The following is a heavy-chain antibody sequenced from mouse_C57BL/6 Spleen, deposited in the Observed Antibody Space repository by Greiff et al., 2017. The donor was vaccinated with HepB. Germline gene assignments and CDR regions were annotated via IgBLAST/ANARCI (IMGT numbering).Heavy chain of an antibody. CDR1: GYTFTSYW. CDR3: ARLKGANWVSWFAY. D-gene: IGHD4-1*01. CDR2: IHPNSGST. J-gene: IGHJ3*01. V-gene: IGHV1-64*01. Sequence: VQLQQPGAELVKPGASVKLSCKASGYTFTSYWMHWVKQRPGQGLEWIGMIHPNSGSTNYNEKFKSKATLTVDKSSSTAYMELSSLTSEDSAVYDCARLKGANWVSWFAYWGQGTLVTVSA.